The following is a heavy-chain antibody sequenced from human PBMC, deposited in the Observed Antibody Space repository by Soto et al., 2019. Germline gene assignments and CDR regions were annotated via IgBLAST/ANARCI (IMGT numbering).Heavy chain of an antibody. CDR2: IYSGGST. CDR3: ARGVVPARGGDTFDI. CDR1: GFTVSSTY. Sequence: EVQLVESGGGLVQPGGSLRLSCAASGFTVSSTYMGWIRQAPGKGLEWVSVIYSGGSTYYADSVKGRFTLSRDNSKNTLSLQMNNLRAEDTAVYYCARGVVPARGGDTFDIWGQGTVVTVSS. V-gene: IGHV3-66*01. J-gene: IGHJ3*02. D-gene: IGHD2-2*01.